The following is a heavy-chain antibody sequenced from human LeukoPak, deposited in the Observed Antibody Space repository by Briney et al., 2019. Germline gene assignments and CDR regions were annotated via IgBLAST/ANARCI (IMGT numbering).Heavy chain of an antibody. CDR1: GDSFSSYQ. CDR2: ISGSGTT. Sequence: SEALSLTCIVSGDSFSSYQWSWVRQPAGKGLEWIGRISGSGTTNSNPALKSRVTISVDTSKNQFSLKLSSVTAADTAVYYCARGMAGGAFDIWGQGTMVTVSS. CDR3: ARGMAGGAFDI. D-gene: IGHD6-19*01. J-gene: IGHJ3*02. V-gene: IGHV4-4*07.